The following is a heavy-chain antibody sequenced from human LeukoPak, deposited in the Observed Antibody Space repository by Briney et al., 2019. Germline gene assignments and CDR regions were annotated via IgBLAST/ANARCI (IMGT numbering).Heavy chain of an antibody. J-gene: IGHJ4*02. CDR3: ARGGGYGDSGDY. D-gene: IGHD4-17*01. Sequence: SVTLSLTCTVSGGSISSYYWSWIRQPPGKGLEWIGYIYYSGSTNYNPSLKSRVTISVDTSKNQFSLKLSSVTAADTAVYYCARGGGYGDSGDYWGQGTLVTVSS. CDR2: IYYSGST. CDR1: GGSISSYY. V-gene: IGHV4-59*01.